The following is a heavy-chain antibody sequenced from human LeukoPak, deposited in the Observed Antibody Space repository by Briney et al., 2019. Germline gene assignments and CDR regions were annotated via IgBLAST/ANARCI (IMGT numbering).Heavy chain of an antibody. CDR2: ISSSGSTI. CDR3: ARVLGGGSHYYYYYYMDV. V-gene: IGHV3-11*04. Sequence: GGSLRLSCAASGFTFSDYYMSWIRQAPGKGLEWVSYISSSGSTIYYADSVKGRFTISRDDAKNSLYLQMNSLRAGDTAVYYCARVLGGGSHYYYYYYMDVWGKGTTVTVSS. J-gene: IGHJ6*03. CDR1: GFTFSDYY. D-gene: IGHD2-15*01.